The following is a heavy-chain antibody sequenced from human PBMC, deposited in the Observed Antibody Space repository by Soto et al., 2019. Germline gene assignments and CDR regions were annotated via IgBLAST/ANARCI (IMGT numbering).Heavy chain of an antibody. Sequence: QVPLQQWGAGLLKPSETLSLTCAVYGWSFSGYYCSWIRQPPGKGLDWIGEINHSGSTNYNPSLKSRGIISDDTSKNQFSLKLSSVTAADTAVYYCARGTNYASGAYNWFDPCGQGTLVTVSS. CDR1: GWSFSGYY. CDR3: ARGTNYASGAYNWFDP. CDR2: INHSGST. J-gene: IGHJ5*02. D-gene: IGHD3-10*01. V-gene: IGHV4-34*01.